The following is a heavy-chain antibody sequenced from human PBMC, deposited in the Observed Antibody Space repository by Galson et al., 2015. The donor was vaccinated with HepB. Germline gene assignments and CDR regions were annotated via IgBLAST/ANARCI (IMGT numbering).Heavy chain of an antibody. CDR3: ARGRLYSSSWFDY. CDR2: IKQDGSEK. V-gene: IGHV3-7*03. D-gene: IGHD6-13*01. CDR1: GFTFSSYW. J-gene: IGHJ4*02. Sequence: SLRLSCAASGFTFSSYWMSWVRQAPGKGLEWVANIKQDGSEKYYVDSVKGRFTISRDNAKNSLYLQMNSLRAEDTAVYYCARGRLYSSSWFDYWGQGTLVTVSS.